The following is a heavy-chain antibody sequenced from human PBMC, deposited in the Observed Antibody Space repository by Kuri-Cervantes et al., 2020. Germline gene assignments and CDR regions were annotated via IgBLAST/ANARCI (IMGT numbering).Heavy chain of an antibody. D-gene: IGHD4-23*01. V-gene: IGHV4-34*01. CDR3: AREDYGGNSGFAY. CDR1: GGSFSGYH. CDR2: INHRGST. Sequence: SETLSLTCAVYGGSFSGYHWSWIRQPPGKGLEWIGEINHRGSTNYNPSLKSRVTMSVHKSKNQFSLRLTSVTAADTAVYYCAREDYGGNSGFAYWGQGTLVTVSS. J-gene: IGHJ4*02.